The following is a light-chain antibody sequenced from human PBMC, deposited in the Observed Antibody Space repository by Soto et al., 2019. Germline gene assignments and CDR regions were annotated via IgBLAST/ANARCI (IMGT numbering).Light chain of an antibody. CDR2: DVS. J-gene: IGLJ1*01. CDR3: GSYASGGAYV. Sequence: QSVLTQPASVSGSPGQSITISCTGTSSDVGGYNAVSWYQQHPGKAPKLKIYDVSNRPSGASDRFSGSKSGNTASLTISGLQAEDEADYYCGSYASGGAYVFGTGTKLTVL. V-gene: IGLV2-14*01. CDR1: SSDVGGYNA.